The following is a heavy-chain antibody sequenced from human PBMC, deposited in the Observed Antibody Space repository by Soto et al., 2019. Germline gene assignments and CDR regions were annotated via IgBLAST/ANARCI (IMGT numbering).Heavy chain of an antibody. Sequence: GGSLRLSCAASGFTISRRDNHAMSWVRQAPGKGPEWISTISSDGSNRHYADSVLGRFTISRDSSRNTVNLLMNRLRVEDTARYFCVSWVSVHLYYWGPGTLVTVSS. J-gene: IGHJ4*02. CDR3: VSWVSVHLYY. D-gene: IGHD3-16*01. CDR2: ISSDGSNR. V-gene: IGHV3-23*01. CDR1: GFTISRRDNHA.